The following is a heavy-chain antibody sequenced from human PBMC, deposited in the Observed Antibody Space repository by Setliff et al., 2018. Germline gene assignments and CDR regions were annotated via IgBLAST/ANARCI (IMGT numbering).Heavy chain of an antibody. D-gene: IGHD6-6*01. CDR2: INHSGST. V-gene: IGHV4-34*01. Sequence: SETLSLTCAVYGGSFSGYYWSWIRQPPGKGLEWIGEINHSGSTNYNPSLKSRVTISVDTSKNQFSLKLSSVTAADTAVYYCARSLGYSSPSVDYWGQGTLVTVSS. CDR3: ARSLGYSSPSVDY. J-gene: IGHJ4*02. CDR1: GGSFSGYY.